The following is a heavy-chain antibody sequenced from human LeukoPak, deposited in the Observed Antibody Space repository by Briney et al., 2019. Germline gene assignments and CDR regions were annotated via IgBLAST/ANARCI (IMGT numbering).Heavy chain of an antibody. CDR3: ARDLSLRLPHYYYYMDV. CDR1: GGSISGYY. J-gene: IGHJ6*03. D-gene: IGHD5-12*01. CDR2: IYTSGST. V-gene: IGHV4-4*07. Sequence: SETLSLTCTVSGGSISGYYWSWIRQPAGKGLEWIGRIYTSGSTNYNPSLKSRVTMSVDTSKNQFSLKLSSVTAADTAVYYCARDLSLRLPHYYYYMDVWGKGTTVTVSS.